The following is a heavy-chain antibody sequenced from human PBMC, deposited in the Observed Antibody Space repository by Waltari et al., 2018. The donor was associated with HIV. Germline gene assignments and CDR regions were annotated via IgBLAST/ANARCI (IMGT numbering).Heavy chain of an antibody. CDR2: ISASGGTT. D-gene: IGHD3-22*01. CDR1: GFPSNIYP. V-gene: IGHV3-23*04. J-gene: IGHJ2*01. CDR3: AKSPNSPMAVRNYYYFDL. Sequence: EAQMVATGGRLIQPWGALRLSCGPSGFPSNIYPLHWVRQAPGKGLEWVSGISASGGTTNYADSVKGRFTISRDNPKNTLFLQMKTLRVEDTAVYFCAKSPNSPMAVRNYYYFDLWGRGTLVTVSS.